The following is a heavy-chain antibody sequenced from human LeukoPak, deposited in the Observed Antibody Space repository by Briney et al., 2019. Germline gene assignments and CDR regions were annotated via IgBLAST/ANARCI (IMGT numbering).Heavy chain of an antibody. CDR1: GYSFTIYY. CDR3: ARDRGPSSRGSFEY. V-gene: IGHV1-46*01. J-gene: IGHJ4*02. Sequence: ASVKVSCKTSGYSFTIYYMHWVRQAPGQGLEWMGMINPGTGTTSYAQKVQGRVTVTRDTSTYTVYMDLGGLIFEDTAMYYCARDRGPSSRGSFEYWGQGTPVTVSS. D-gene: IGHD6-25*01. CDR2: INPGTGTT.